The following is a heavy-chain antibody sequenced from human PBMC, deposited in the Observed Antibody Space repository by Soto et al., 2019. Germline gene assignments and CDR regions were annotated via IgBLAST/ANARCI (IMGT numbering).Heavy chain of an antibody. Sequence: SETLSLTCAVSGYSISSSNWWGWIRQPPGKGLEWIGYIYYSVSTYYNPSLKSRVTMSVDTSKNQFSLKLSSVTAADTAFYYCARDGALLFGGNSDYYSTMDVWGQGTTVTVSS. D-gene: IGHD2-21*02. J-gene: IGHJ6*02. CDR2: IYYSVST. CDR1: GYSISSSNW. CDR3: ARDGALLFGGNSDYYSTMDV. V-gene: IGHV4-28*03.